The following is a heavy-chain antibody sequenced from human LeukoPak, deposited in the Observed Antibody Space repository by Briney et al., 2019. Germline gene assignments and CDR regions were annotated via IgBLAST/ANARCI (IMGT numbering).Heavy chain of an antibody. J-gene: IGHJ3*02. V-gene: IGHV3-23*01. CDR1: GFTFSSYA. Sequence: GGSLRLSCAASGFTFSSYAMSWVRQAPGKGLEWVSAISGSGGSTYYADSVKGRFTISRDNSKNTLYLQMNSLRAEDTAVYYCAKDANVPLKLRYFDWGTRGAFDIWGQGTMVTVSS. CDR3: AKDANVPLKLRYFDWGTRGAFDI. CDR2: ISGSGGST. D-gene: IGHD3-9*01.